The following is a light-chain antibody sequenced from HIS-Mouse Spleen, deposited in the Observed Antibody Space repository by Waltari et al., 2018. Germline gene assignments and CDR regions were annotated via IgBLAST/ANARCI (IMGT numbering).Light chain of an antibody. CDR1: SSDVGSYNR. J-gene: IGLJ2*01. CDR3: SSYTSSSTLV. Sequence: QSALTQPPSVSGSPGQSVTIPCTGTSSDVGSYNRVSWYQPPPGTAPKLMIYEVSNRPSGVPDRFSGSKSGNTASLTISGLQAEDEADYYCSSYTSSSTLVFGGGTKLTVL. CDR2: EVS. V-gene: IGLV2-18*02.